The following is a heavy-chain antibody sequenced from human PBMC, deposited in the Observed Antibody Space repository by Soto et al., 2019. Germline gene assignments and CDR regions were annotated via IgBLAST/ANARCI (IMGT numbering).Heavy chain of an antibody. CDR2: INPNSGGT. J-gene: IGHJ4*02. CDR3: AMGAVAGTSFDY. CDR1: GYTFTSYG. Sequence: ASVKVSCKASGYTFTSYGISWVRQAPGQGLEWMGWINPNSGGTNYAQKFQGWVTMTRDTSISTAYMELSRLRSDDTAVYYCAMGAVAGTSFDYWGQGTLVTVSS. D-gene: IGHD6-19*01. V-gene: IGHV1-2*04.